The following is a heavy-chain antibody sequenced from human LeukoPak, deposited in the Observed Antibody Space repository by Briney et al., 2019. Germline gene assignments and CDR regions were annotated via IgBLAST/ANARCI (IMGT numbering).Heavy chain of an antibody. CDR3: ARRDEMSSGSIKGPNAFDI. CDR2: IYYSGST. Sequence: SETLSLTCTVSGGSISSYYWSWIRQPPGKGLEWIGYIYYSGSTNYNPSLKSRVTISVDTSKNQFSLKLSSVTAADTAVYYCARRDEMSSGSIKGPNAFDIWGQGTMVTVSS. J-gene: IGHJ3*02. CDR1: GGSISSYY. V-gene: IGHV4-59*08. D-gene: IGHD3-22*01.